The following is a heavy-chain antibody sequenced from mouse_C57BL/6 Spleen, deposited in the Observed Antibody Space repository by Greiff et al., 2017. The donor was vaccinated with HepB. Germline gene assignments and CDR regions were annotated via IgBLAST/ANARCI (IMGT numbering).Heavy chain of an antibody. J-gene: IGHJ2*01. CDR2: ISDGGSYT. D-gene: IGHD1-1*01. V-gene: IGHV5-4*01. CDR1: GFTFSSYA. Sequence: EVQLQESGGGLVKPGGSLKLSCAASGFTFSSYAMSWVRQTPEKRLEWVATISDGGSYTYYPDNVKGRFTISRDNAKNNLYLQMSHLKSEDTAMYYCARERRYYGSSHFDYWGQGTTLTVSS. CDR3: ARERRYYGSSHFDY.